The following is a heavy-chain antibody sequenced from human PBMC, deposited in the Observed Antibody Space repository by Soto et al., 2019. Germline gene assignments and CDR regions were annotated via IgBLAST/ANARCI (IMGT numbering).Heavy chain of an antibody. J-gene: IGHJ3*02. CDR1: GYTFTSYA. CDR2: MNPNSGNT. Sequence: GPSVKVSCKASGYTFTSYAMHWVRQAPGQRLEWMGWMNPNSGNTGYAQKFQGRVTMTRNTSISTAYMELSSLRSEDTAVYYCARGLGNSVAGHAFDIWGQGTMVTVSS. D-gene: IGHD6-19*01. V-gene: IGHV1-8*02. CDR3: ARGLGNSVAGHAFDI.